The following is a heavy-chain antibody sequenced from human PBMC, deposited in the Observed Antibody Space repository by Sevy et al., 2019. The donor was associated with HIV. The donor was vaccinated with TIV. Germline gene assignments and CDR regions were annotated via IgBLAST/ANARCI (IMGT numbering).Heavy chain of an antibody. J-gene: IGHJ4*02. Sequence: GGSLRLSCAASGFTFSSYWMSWVRQAPGKGLEWVDKIKQDGSEKYYVDSVNGRFTISRDNAKNSLYLQMNSLGAEDTAVYYCARAHSHSYWGQGTLVTVSS. D-gene: IGHD1-26*01. CDR2: IKQDGSEK. CDR3: ARAHSHSY. CDR1: GFTFSSYW. V-gene: IGHV3-7*01.